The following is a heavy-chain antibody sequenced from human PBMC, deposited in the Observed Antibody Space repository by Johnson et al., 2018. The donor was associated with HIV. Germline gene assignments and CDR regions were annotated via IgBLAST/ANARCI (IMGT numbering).Heavy chain of an antibody. CDR3: AREFESPETDFWSGDDAFDI. J-gene: IGHJ3*02. D-gene: IGHD3-3*01. CDR2: IKQDGSEK. CDR1: GFTFSSYW. Sequence: VQLVESGGGLVQPGGSLRLSCAASGFTFSSYWMSWVRQAPGKGLEWMANIKQDGSEKYYVDSVKGRFTISRDNAKNSLYLQMNSLRAEDTALYYCAREFESPETDFWSGDDAFDIWGQGTMVTVSS. V-gene: IGHV3-7*01.